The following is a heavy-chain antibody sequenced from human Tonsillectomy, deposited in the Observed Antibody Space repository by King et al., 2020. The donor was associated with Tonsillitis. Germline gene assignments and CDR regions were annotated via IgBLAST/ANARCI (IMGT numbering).Heavy chain of an antibody. D-gene: IGHD2-2*01. CDR2: IIPILGIA. V-gene: IGHV1-69*04. CDR1: GGTFSSYA. CDR3: ARDLRAGYCSSTSCYAEFDY. J-gene: IGHJ4*02. Sequence: QLVQSGAEVKKPGSSVKVSCKASGGTFSSYAISWVRQAPGQGLEWLGRIIPILGIAHYAQKFQGRVTITADKSTSTAYMELSSLRSEDTAVYYCARDLRAGYCSSTSCYAEFDYWGQGTLVTVSS.